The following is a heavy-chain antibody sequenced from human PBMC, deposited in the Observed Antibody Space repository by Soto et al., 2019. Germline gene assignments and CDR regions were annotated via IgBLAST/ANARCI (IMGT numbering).Heavy chain of an antibody. CDR1: GGSISSGGYS. D-gene: IGHD3-10*01. CDR2: IYTGGST. Sequence: TLSRTCADSGGSISSGGYSWSWIRQPPGKGLECIGYIYTGGSTYYNPSLKSRVTISVDRSKNQFPLKLSSVTAADTAVYYCASHYYGSGSYYPYFDYWGQGTLVTVSS. J-gene: IGHJ4*02. V-gene: IGHV4-30-2*01. CDR3: ASHYYGSGSYYPYFDY.